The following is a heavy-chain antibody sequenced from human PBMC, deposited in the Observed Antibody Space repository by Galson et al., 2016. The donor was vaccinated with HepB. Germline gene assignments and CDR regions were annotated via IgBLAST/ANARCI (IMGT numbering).Heavy chain of an antibody. CDR1: GYKFTNYW. Sequence: QSGAEVKKPGESLRISCKASGYKFTNYWISWVRQTPGKGLEWIGRMDPSDSFTNYSPSFEGHVTMSTDNSIDTAFLRWSSLQASDTAMYFCARALNYYYYMDVWGNGTTVTVSS. V-gene: IGHV5-10-1*01. CDR2: MDPSDSFT. J-gene: IGHJ6*03. CDR3: ARALNYYYYMDV.